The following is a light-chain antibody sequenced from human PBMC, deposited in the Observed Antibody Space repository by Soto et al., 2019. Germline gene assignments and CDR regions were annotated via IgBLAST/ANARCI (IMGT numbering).Light chain of an antibody. Sequence: EIVMTQSPATLSVSPGERATLSCRASQSVSSNLAWYQQKPGQAPRLLIYGASTRATGIPARFSGSGSGTECTLTISSLQAEDFAVYDCQQYNNWPMSTFGQGTKLEIK. J-gene: IGKJ2*01. CDR2: GAS. CDR1: QSVSSN. CDR3: QQYNNWPMST. V-gene: IGKV3-15*01.